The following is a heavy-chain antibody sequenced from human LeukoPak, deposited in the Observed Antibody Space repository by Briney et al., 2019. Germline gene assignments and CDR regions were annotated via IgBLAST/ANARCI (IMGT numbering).Heavy chain of an antibody. CDR1: GGTFSSYA. V-gene: IGHV1-69*01. D-gene: IGHD2-21*02. CDR2: IIPIFGTA. Sequence: SVTVSCKASGGTFSSYAISWVRQAPGQGLEWMGGIIPIFGTANYAQKFQGRVTITADESTSTAYMELSSLRSEDTAVYYCARARIVVVTAIPGYYYYGMDVWGQGTTVTVSS. CDR3: ARARIVVVTAIPGYYYYGMDV. J-gene: IGHJ6*02.